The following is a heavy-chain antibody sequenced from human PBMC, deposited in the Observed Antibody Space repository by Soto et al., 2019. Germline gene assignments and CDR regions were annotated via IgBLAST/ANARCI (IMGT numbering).Heavy chain of an antibody. CDR1: GGSFSGYY. Sequence: SETLSLTCAVYGGSFSGYYWSWIRQPPGKGLEWIGEINHSGSTNYNPSLKSRVTISVDTSKNQFSLKLSSVTAADTAVYYCARGRPWWSIVRGVYGMDVWGQGTTVTVSS. CDR2: INHSGST. D-gene: IGHD3-10*01. V-gene: IGHV4-34*01. CDR3: ARGRPWWSIVRGVYGMDV. J-gene: IGHJ6*02.